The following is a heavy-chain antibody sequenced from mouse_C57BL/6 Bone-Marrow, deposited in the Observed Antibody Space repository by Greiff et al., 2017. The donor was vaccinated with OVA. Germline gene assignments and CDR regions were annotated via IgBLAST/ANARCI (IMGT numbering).Heavy chain of an antibody. CDR3: ARGYGNYVAY. V-gene: IGHV1-59*01. CDR2: IDPSDSYT. CDR1: GYTFTSYW. Sequence: QVHVKQPGAELVRPGTSVKLSCKASGYTFTSYWMHWVKQRPGQGLEWIGVIDPSDSYTNYNQKFKGKATLTVDTSSSTAYMQLSSLTSEDSAVYYCARGYGNYVAYWGQGTLVTVSA. D-gene: IGHD2-1*01. J-gene: IGHJ3*01.